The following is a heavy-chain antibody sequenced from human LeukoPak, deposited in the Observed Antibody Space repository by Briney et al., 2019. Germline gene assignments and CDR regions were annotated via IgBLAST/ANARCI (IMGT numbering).Heavy chain of an antibody. CDR3: ARPPQASSGWSDPFDY. V-gene: IGHV1-18*01. J-gene: IGHJ4*02. Sequence: ASVKVSCKASGCTFTSYGISWVRQAPGQGLEWMGWISAYNGNTNYARKLQGRVTMTTDTSTSTAYMELSRLRSDDTAVYYCARPPQASSGWSDPFDYWGQGTLVTVSS. D-gene: IGHD6-19*01. CDR2: ISAYNGNT. CDR1: GCTFTSYG.